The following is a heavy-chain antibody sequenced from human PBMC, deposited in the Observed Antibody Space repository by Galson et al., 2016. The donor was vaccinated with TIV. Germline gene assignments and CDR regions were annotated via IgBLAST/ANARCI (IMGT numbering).Heavy chain of an antibody. CDR3: ARVTSPGGYDVWSGSQFDS. D-gene: IGHD3-3*01. Sequence: SVKVSCKASGYSFNSHGISWVRQAPGQGLEWMGWISAYTGGTHYAQKFQGRVTLTTDTSTSTAHMELRSLRSDDTAVYYCARVTSPGGYDVWSGSQFDSWGQGTLVTVSS. CDR2: ISAYTGGT. CDR1: GYSFNSHG. V-gene: IGHV1-18*01. J-gene: IGHJ4*02.